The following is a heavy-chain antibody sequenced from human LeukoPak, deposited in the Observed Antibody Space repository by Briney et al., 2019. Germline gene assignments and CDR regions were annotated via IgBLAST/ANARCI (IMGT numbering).Heavy chain of an antibody. CDR3: AKGIAAAGSDAFDI. CDR2: ISWNSGSV. J-gene: IGHJ3*02. V-gene: IGHV3-9*03. CDR1: GFTFDDYA. Sequence: PGGSLRLSCAASGFTFDDYAMHWVRQAPGKGLEWVSGISWNSGSVGYADSVKGRFTIYRDNAKNSLYLQMNSLRAEDMALYYCAKGIAAAGSDAFDIWGQGTMVTVSS. D-gene: IGHD6-13*01.